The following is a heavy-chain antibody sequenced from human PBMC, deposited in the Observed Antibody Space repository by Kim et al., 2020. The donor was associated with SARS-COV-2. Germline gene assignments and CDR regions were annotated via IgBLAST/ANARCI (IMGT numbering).Heavy chain of an antibody. V-gene: IGHV1-46*01. Sequence: ASVKVSCKASGYTFTSYYMHWVRQAPGQGLEWMGIINPSGGSTSYAQKFQGRVTMTRDTSTSTVYMELSSLRSEDTAVYYCARGYDRSGYYYLPFDYWGQGTLVTVSS. CDR2: INPSGGST. CDR1: GYTFTSYY. CDR3: ARGYDRSGYYYLPFDY. D-gene: IGHD3-22*01. J-gene: IGHJ4*02.